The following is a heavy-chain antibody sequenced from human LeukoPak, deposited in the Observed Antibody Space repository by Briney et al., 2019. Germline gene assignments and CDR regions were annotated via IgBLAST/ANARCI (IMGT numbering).Heavy chain of an antibody. V-gene: IGHV3-30*02. J-gene: IGHJ4*02. CDR1: GFTFSSYG. D-gene: IGHD3-22*01. Sequence: GSLRLSCAASGFTFSSYGMHWVRQAPGKGLEWVAFIRYDGSNKYYADSVKGRFTISRDNSKSTLYLQMNSLRAEDTAVYYCAKVWDMIVVVTPFDYWGQGTLVTVSS. CDR2: IRYDGSNK. CDR3: AKVWDMIVVVTPFDY.